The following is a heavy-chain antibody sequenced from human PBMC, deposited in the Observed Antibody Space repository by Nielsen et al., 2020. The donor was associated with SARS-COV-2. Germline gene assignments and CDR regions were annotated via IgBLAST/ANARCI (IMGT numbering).Heavy chain of an antibody. J-gene: IGHJ4*02. V-gene: IGHV4-39*01. Sequence: GSLRLSCTVSGGSISSSSYYWGWIRQPPGKGLEWIGSIYYSGSTYYNPSLKSRVTISVDTSKNQFSLKLSSVTAADTAVYYCATAGYSAVDYWGQGTLVTVSS. CDR1: GGSISSSSYY. CDR2: IYYSGST. CDR3: ATAGYSAVDY. D-gene: IGHD6-13*01.